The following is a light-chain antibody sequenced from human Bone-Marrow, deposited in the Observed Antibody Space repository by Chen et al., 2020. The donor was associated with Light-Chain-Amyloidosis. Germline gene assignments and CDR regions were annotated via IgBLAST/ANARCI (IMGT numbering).Light chain of an antibody. Sequence: SYVLTQPSSVSVAPGQTTTIACGGNNIGSTSVHWYQQTPGQARLLVVYDDSDRPSGIPERFSGYNAGNTATLTISRVEAGDEADYYCQVWDRSSDRPVFGGGTKLTVL. CDR3: QVWDRSSDRPV. CDR2: DDS. V-gene: IGLV3-21*02. J-gene: IGLJ3*02. CDR1: NIGSTS.